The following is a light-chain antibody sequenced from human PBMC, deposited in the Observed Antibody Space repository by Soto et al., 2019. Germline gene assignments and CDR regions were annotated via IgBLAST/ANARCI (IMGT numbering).Light chain of an antibody. CDR3: QQYGSSGT. CDR1: QSVSSN. Sequence: EIVLMQSQDTLSVSPGERATLSCRASQSVSSNLAWYQQKPGQAPRLLIFRASTRATGVPARFSGRGSGTDFTLTISGLQSEDFAVYHCQQYGSSGTFGQGTKVDI. V-gene: IGKV3-15*01. J-gene: IGKJ1*01. CDR2: RAS.